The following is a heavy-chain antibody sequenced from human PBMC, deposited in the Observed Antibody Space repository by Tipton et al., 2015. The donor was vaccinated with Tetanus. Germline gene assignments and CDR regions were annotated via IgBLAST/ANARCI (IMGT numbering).Heavy chain of an antibody. J-gene: IGHJ4*02. V-gene: IGHV4-4*07. CDR3: ARGWSECSSWSCSPFDS. D-gene: IGHD2-2*01. Sequence: TLSLTCTVSGGSVSSYYWTWSRQPPGKRLEWIGFVSSSGNSNYSPSLTGRVSMSLDTSKQQFSLSLTSATAADTAVYYCARGWSECSSWSCSPFDSWGQGTLVTVSS. CDR2: VSSSGNS. CDR1: GGSVSSYY.